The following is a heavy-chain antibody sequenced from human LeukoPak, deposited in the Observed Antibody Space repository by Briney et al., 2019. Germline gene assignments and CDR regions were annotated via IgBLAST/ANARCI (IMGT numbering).Heavy chain of an antibody. Sequence: GGALRLSCEASGFTFSYYSMNWVRQAPGKGLEWFSSISSSSSYIYYADSVKGRFTISRDNAKNSLYLQMNSLRAEDTAVYYCARGGSRDAFDIWGQGTMVTVSS. CDR2: ISSSSSYI. CDR3: ARGGSRDAFDI. D-gene: IGHD3-16*01. V-gene: IGHV3-21*01. J-gene: IGHJ3*02. CDR1: GFTFSYYS.